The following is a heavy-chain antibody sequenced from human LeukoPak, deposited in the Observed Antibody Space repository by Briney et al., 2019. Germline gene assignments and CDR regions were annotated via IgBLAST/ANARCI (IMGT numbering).Heavy chain of an antibody. Sequence: GGSLRLSCAASGFTFSIYWMSWVRQAPGKGLEWVANIKQDGSERYYVDSVKGRFTISRDNAKNSLYLQMSNLRAEDTAVHFCARGGGLDVWGQGATVTVSS. CDR3: ARGGGLDV. CDR2: IKQDGSER. D-gene: IGHD3-16*01. J-gene: IGHJ6*02. CDR1: GFTFSIYW. V-gene: IGHV3-7*03.